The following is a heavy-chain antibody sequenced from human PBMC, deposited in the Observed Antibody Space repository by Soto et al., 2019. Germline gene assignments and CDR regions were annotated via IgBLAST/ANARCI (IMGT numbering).Heavy chain of an antibody. V-gene: IGHV3-30*18. CDR2: ISNDGTNK. Sequence: PGGSLRLSCAASGFTFRSYGMHWVRQAPGKGLEWLAVISNDGTNKYLADSVKGRLTLSGDNSRNTLSLEINNLRPEDTAVYYCGKDTLDCSGGDCPLYYYYGMDVWGQGTTVTVSS. CDR3: GKDTLDCSGGDCPLYYYYGMDV. CDR1: GFTFRSYG. J-gene: IGHJ6*02. D-gene: IGHD2-15*01.